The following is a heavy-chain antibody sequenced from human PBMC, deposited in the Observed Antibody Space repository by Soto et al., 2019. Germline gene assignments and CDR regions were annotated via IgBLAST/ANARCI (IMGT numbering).Heavy chain of an antibody. CDR2: ISSSSSTI. Sequence: EVQLVESGGGLVQPGGSLRLSCAASGFTFSSYSMNWVRQAPGKGLEWVSYISSSSSTIYYADSVKGRFTISRDNAKNSLYLQMNSLRAEDTAVYYCAREVNSSWYTKKKRGSFDYWGQGTLVTVSS. CDR1: GFTFSSYS. CDR3: AREVNSSWYTKKKRGSFDY. D-gene: IGHD6-13*01. V-gene: IGHV3-48*01. J-gene: IGHJ4*02.